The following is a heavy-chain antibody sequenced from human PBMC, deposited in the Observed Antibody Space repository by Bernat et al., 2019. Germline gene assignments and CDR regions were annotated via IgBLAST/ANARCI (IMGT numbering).Heavy chain of an antibody. J-gene: IGHJ3*02. CDR3: TTPPRYYDSSGYPEDTFDI. CDR2: IKSKTDGGTT. D-gene: IGHD3-22*01. CDR1: GFTFSNAW. V-gene: IGHV3-15*07. Sequence: EVQLVESGGGLVKPGGSLRLSCAASGFTFSNAWMNWVRQAPGKGLEWVGRIKSKTDGGTTDYAAPVKGRFTISRDDSTNTLYLQMNSLKTEDTAVYYCTTPPRYYDSSGYPEDTFDIWGQGTMVTVSS.